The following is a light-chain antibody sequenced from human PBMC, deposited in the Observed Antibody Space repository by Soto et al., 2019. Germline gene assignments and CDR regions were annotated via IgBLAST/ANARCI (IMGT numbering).Light chain of an antibody. CDR2: RNN. V-gene: IGLV1-47*01. CDR1: TSNIGDNY. J-gene: IGLJ3*02. Sequence: QSVLTQPPSASGTPGQRVTISCSGSTSNIGDNYVCWFQQLPGTAPNLLIYRNNQRPSGVPDRFSGSKSCSSASLAISGFRSEDEADDYCAAWDDSRTGVVFGGGTKLTVL. CDR3: AAWDDSRTGVV.